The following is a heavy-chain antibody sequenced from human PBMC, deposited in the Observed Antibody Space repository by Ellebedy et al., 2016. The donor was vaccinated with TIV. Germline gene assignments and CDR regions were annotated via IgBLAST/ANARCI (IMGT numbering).Heavy chain of an antibody. J-gene: IGHJ4*02. D-gene: IGHD1-26*01. CDR2: VYYSGST. V-gene: IGHV4-38-2*02. CDR1: GYSIRSNYY. Sequence: MPSETLSLTCTVSGYSIRSNYYWGWIRQPPGKGLEWIGSVYYSGSTNYNPSLKSRVTISLDTSKNQFSLKLGSVTAADTAMYYCARENNDSGVGGFDYWGQGTLVTVSS. CDR3: ARENNDSGVGGFDY.